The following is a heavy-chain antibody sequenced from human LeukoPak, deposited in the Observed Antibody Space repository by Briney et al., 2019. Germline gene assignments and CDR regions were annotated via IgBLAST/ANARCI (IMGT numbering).Heavy chain of an antibody. J-gene: IGHJ3*01. CDR1: GFTFDDYA. V-gene: IGHV3-9*03. CDR2: IGWNIGHI. Sequence: GRSLRLSCAASGFTFDDYAMHWVRQAPGKGLEWVSGIGWNIGHIAYAGSVKGRFTISRNNANNSLYLQMNSLKTEDMALYFCVKGIIAVVGAQRLANDAFDLWGQGTMVTVS. CDR3: VKGIIAVVGAQRLANDAFDL. D-gene: IGHD6-19*01.